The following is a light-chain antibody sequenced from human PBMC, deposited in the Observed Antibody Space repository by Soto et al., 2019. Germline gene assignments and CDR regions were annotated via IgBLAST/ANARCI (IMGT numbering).Light chain of an antibody. CDR3: AAWDDSLGEV. Sequence: QSVLTQPPSASGTPGQRVTISCSGSSSNIGNNDVYWYQQFPGTAPKLVVYKNNQRPSGVPDRFSGSKSGTSASLAISGLRSEDEADYYCAAWDDSLGEVFGTGTMLTVL. J-gene: IGLJ1*01. CDR2: KNN. CDR1: SSNIGNND. V-gene: IGLV1-47*01.